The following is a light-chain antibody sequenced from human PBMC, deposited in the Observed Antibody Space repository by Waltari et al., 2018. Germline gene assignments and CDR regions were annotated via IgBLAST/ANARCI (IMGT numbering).Light chain of an antibody. CDR3: QQRTNWPPGYT. Sequence: EIVLTQSPATLHLSPGETATPSCRASQGVSHYLGWYQQKPGQAPRLLIHDASKRATGLPARFSGSGSGTDFTLTISSLEPEDCAVYDCQQRTNWPPGYTFGQGTNLQIK. V-gene: IGKV3-11*01. CDR1: QGVSHY. J-gene: IGKJ2*01. CDR2: DAS.